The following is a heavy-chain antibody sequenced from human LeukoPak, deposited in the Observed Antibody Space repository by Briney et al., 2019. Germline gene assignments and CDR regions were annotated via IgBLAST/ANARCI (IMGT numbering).Heavy chain of an antibody. CDR2: ISGSGGST. CDR3: ARDGNDILTGYLDY. V-gene: IGHV3-23*01. Sequence: GGSLRLSCAASGFTFSSYAMSWVRQAPGKGLEWVSAISGSGGSTYYADSVKGRFTISRDNAKNSLYLQMNSLRAEDTAVYYCARDGNDILTGYLDYWGQGTLVTVSS. J-gene: IGHJ4*02. D-gene: IGHD3-9*01. CDR1: GFTFSSYA.